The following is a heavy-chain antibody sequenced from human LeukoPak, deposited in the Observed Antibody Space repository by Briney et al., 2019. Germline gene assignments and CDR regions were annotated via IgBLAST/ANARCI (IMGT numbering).Heavy chain of an antibody. D-gene: IGHD5-12*01. Sequence: PGGSLRLSCAASGFTFSSYGMHWVRQAPGKGLEWVALIRYDGSNKYYADSVKGRFTISRDNSKNTLYLQMKNLRAEDTAVYYCAKDGAWLRFDDWGQGILVTVSS. CDR2: IRYDGSNK. J-gene: IGHJ4*02. CDR3: AKDGAWLRFDD. V-gene: IGHV3-30*02. CDR1: GFTFSSYG.